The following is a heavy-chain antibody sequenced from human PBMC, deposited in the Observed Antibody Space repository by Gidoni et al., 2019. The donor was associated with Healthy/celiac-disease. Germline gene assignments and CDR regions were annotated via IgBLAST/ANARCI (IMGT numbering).Heavy chain of an antibody. CDR2: ISSSSSYI. CDR1: GFTFSSYS. CDR3: ARSPDYYGSGSSYWNDY. J-gene: IGHJ4*02. Sequence: EVQLVESGGGLVKPGGSLRLSCAASGFTFSSYSMNWVRQAPGKGLEWVSSISSSSSYIYYADSVKGRFTISRDNAKNSLYLQMNSLRAEDTAVYYCARSPDYYGSGSSYWNDYWGQGTLVTVSS. V-gene: IGHV3-21*01. D-gene: IGHD3-10*01.